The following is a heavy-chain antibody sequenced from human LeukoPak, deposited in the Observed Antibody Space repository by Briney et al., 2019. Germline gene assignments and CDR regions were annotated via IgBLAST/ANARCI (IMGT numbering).Heavy chain of an antibody. D-gene: IGHD3-10*01. Sequence: ASVKVSCKASGYTFTSYGSSWVRQAPGQGHEWMGWISAYNGNTNYAQKLQGRVTMTTDTSTSTAYMELRSLRSDDTAVYYCARPYVSGLIGYWGQGTLVTVSS. V-gene: IGHV1-18*01. CDR3: ARPYVSGLIGY. CDR1: GYTFTSYG. J-gene: IGHJ4*02. CDR2: ISAYNGNT.